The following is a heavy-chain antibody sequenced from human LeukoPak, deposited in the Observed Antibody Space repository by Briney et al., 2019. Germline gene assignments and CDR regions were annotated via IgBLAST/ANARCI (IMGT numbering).Heavy chain of an antibody. CDR2: IYHSGST. V-gene: IGHV4-38-2*02. CDR3: ARDRWLQVDY. Sequence: SETLSLTCAVSGYSISSGYYWGWIRQPPGKGLEWIGSIYHSGSTYYNPSLKSRVTISVDTSKNQFSLKLSSVTAADTAVCYCARDRWLQVDYWGQGTLVTVSS. D-gene: IGHD5-24*01. J-gene: IGHJ4*02. CDR1: GYSISSGYY.